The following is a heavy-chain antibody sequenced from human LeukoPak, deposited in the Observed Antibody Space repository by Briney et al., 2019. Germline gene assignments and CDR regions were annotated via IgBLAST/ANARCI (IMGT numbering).Heavy chain of an antibody. CDR2: IYYSGST. J-gene: IGHJ3*02. Sequence: PSETLSLTCTVSGGSISSYYWSWIRQPPGKGLEWIGYIYYSGSTNYNPSLKSRVTISVDTSKNQFSLKLSSVTAADTAVYYCASSHPMVRGVSAFDIWGQGTMVTVSS. D-gene: IGHD3-10*01. CDR3: ASSHPMVRGVSAFDI. CDR1: GGSISSYY. V-gene: IGHV4-59*01.